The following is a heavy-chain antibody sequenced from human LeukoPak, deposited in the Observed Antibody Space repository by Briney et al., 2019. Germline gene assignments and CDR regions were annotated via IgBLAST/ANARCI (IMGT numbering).Heavy chain of an antibody. Sequence: GGSLRLSCAASGFTFSSHRMSWVRQAPGKGLEWVSVIYSGGSTYYADSVKGRFTISRDNSKNTLYLQMNSLRAEDTAVYYCARGYCTNGVCYKSFDYWGQGTLVTVSS. J-gene: IGHJ4*02. CDR1: GFTFSSHR. V-gene: IGHV3-53*01. D-gene: IGHD2-8*01. CDR2: IYSGGST. CDR3: ARGYCTNGVCYKSFDY.